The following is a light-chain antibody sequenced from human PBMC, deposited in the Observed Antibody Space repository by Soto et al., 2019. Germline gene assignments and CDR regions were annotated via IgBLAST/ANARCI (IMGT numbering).Light chain of an antibody. CDR2: EGS. CDR3: CSYAGSSTYV. J-gene: IGLJ1*01. V-gene: IGLV2-23*01. Sequence: VLTXPASVSGSPGQSITISCTGTSSDVGNYNLVSWYQQHPGKAPKLMIYEGSKRPSGVSNRFSGSKSGNTASLTISILQAEDEADYYCCSYAGSSTYVFGTGTKVTVL. CDR1: SSDVGNYNL.